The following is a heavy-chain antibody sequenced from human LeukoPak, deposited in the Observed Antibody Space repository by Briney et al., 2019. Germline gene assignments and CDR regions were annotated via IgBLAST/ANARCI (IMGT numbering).Heavy chain of an antibody. CDR1: GGSISSYY. CDR3: ARHSNFWSGYYLSWFDP. CDR2: IYTSGST. D-gene: IGHD3-3*01. J-gene: IGHJ5*02. Sequence: QPSETLSLTCTVSGGSISSYYWSWIRQPPGKGLERIGYIYTSGSTNYNPSLKSRVTISVDTSKNQFPLKLSSVTAADTAVYYCARHSNFWSGYYLSWFDPWGQGTLVTVSS. V-gene: IGHV4-4*09.